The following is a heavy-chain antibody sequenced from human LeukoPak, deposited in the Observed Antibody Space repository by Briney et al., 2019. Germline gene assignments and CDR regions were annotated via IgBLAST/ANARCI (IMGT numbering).Heavy chain of an antibody. V-gene: IGHV4-34*01. CDR3: ARGERSWFGGYFDY. CDR1: SESFSGYY. D-gene: IGHD3-10*01. J-gene: IGHJ4*02. Sequence: PSETLSLTCAVYSESFSGYYWSWIRQPPGKGLEWIGEINHSGSTNYNPSLKSRVTISVDTSKNQFSLKLSSVTAADTAVYYCARGERSWFGGYFDYWGQGTLVTVSS. CDR2: INHSGST.